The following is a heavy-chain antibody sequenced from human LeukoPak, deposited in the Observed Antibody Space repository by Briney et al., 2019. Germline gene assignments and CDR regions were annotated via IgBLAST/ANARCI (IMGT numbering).Heavy chain of an antibody. CDR2: INPSGGNT. CDR3: ARAFYFDSSGYDY. D-gene: IGHD3-22*01. J-gene: IGHJ4*02. CDR1: GYTFTGYY. Sequence: ASVKVSCKASGYTFTGYYIHWVRQAPGQGLEWMGIINPSGGNTNYAQKFQGRVTMTRDTSTSTVYMELSSLRSEDTAVYYCARAFYFDSSGYDYWGQGTLVTVSS. V-gene: IGHV1-46*01.